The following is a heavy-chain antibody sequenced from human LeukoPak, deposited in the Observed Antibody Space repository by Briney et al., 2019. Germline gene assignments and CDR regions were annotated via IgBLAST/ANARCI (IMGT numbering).Heavy chain of an antibody. J-gene: IGHJ4*02. CDR3: AKGCCYYYDSSGYYPFDY. CDR2: IANDESNE. CDR1: GFTFRRYD. Sequence: HSGGSLRLSCVASGFTFRRYDMHWVRQAPGKGLEWVAVIANDESNEIYADSVKGRFTISRDNSKNTLYLQMNSLRAEDTAVYYCAKGCCYYYDSSGYYPFDYWGQGTLVTVSS. V-gene: IGHV3-30-3*01. D-gene: IGHD3-22*01.